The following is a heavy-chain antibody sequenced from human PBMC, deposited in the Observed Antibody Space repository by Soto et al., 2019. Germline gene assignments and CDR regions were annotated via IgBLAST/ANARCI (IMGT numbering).Heavy chain of an antibody. J-gene: IGHJ3*02. D-gene: IGHD6-19*01. CDR3: ARWTSGWYKDAFDI. Sequence: QVQLQQSGTGLVKPSQTLSLTCAISGDSVSSNSAAWNWIRQSPSRGLEWLGRTYYRSKWYNDYAISVQSRITISPDTSKNQFSLQLNSVTPEDTAVYYCARWTSGWYKDAFDIWGQGTMVTVSS. CDR2: TYYRSKWYN. CDR1: GDSVSSNSAA. V-gene: IGHV6-1*01.